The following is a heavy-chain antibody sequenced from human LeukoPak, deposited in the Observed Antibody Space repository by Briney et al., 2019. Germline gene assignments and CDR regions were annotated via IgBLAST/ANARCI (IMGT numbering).Heavy chain of an antibody. CDR1: GFTVSSNY. CDR3: ARDRYYGDYIDY. D-gene: IGHD4-17*01. Sequence: GGSLRLSCAASGFTVSSNYMSWVRQAPGKGLEWVSVIYSGGSTYYADSVKGRFTVSRDNSKNTLYLQMNSLRAEDTAVYYCARDRYYGDYIDYWGQGTLVTVSS. J-gene: IGHJ4*02. CDR2: IYSGGST. V-gene: IGHV3-66*01.